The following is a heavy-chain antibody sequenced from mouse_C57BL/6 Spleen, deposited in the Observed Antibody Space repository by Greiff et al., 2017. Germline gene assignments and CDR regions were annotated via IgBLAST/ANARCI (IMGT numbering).Heavy chain of an antibody. V-gene: IGHV5-9-1*02. CDR3: RRDSGSRAYYYARDY. J-gene: IGHJ4*01. Sequence: EVKFVESGEGLVKPGGSLKLSCAASGFTFSSYAMSWVRQTPEKRLEWVAYISSGGDYIYYADTVKGRFPISRDDARNTLYLQMSSLKSEDAAMYYCRRDSGSRAYYYARDYWGQGTSVTVSS. D-gene: IGHD1-1*01. CDR1: GFTFSSYA. CDR2: ISSGGDYI.